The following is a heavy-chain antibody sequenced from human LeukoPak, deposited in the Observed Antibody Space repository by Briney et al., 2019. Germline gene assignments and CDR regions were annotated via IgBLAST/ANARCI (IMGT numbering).Heavy chain of an antibody. CDR3: ARSETLGGTILDY. V-gene: IGHV3-7*05. CDR2: IKREGREI. D-gene: IGHD1-26*01. J-gene: IGHJ4*02. Sequence: PGGSLRLSCAVSGFTFRSYWMSWVRQAPGRGRGWGANIKREGREIYYVDSVKGRVTIYRDNTKNALYLQKDSLRAEGTAVYYCARSETLGGTILDYWGPGTLVTVSS. CDR1: GFTFRSYW.